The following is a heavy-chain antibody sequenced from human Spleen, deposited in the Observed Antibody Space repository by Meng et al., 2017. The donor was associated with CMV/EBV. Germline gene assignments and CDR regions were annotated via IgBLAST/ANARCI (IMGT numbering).Heavy chain of an antibody. CDR2: LYYSGNT. J-gene: IGHJ3*02. CDR3: ARGWVYYYDSPNAFDI. CDR1: GGSVTNDHSY. D-gene: IGHD3-22*01. V-gene: IGHV4-61*01. Sequence: SETLSLTCTVSGGSVTNDHSYWSWIRQSPGKGLEWIGHLYYSGNTNYNPSLKSRVTISADTSKNQFSLRLSAVTAADTAVYYCARGWVYYYDSPNAFDIWGRGTMVTVSS.